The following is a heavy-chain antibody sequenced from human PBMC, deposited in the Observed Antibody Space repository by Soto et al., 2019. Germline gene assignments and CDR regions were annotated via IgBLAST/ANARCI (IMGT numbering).Heavy chain of an antibody. Sequence: QITLKESGPTLVKPTQTLTLTCTFSGFSLTTPGAGVGWIRQPPGKALEWLALIHWNDDKRYSPSLKSRLTITKDTSKNQVVLIMTNMDPVDTATYYCAHRGYGDYPRDNWFDPWGQGVPVIVSS. D-gene: IGHD4-17*01. CDR2: IHWNDDK. CDR1: GFSLTTPGAG. J-gene: IGHJ5*02. CDR3: AHRGYGDYPRDNWFDP. V-gene: IGHV2-5*01.